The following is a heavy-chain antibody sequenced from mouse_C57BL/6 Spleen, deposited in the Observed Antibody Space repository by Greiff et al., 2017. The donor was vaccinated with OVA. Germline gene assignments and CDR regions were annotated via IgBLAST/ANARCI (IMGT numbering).Heavy chain of an antibody. V-gene: IGHV5-6*01. D-gene: IGHD2-5*01. CDR1: GFTFSSYG. J-gene: IGHJ3*01. CDR2: ISSGGSYT. CDR3: ARQDSNWLAY. Sequence: EVQRVESGGDLVKPGGSLKLSCAASGFTFSSYGMSWVRQTPDKRLEWVATISSGGSYTYYPDSVKGRFTISRDNAKNTLYLQMSSLKSEDTAMYYCARQDSNWLAYWGQGTLVTVSA.